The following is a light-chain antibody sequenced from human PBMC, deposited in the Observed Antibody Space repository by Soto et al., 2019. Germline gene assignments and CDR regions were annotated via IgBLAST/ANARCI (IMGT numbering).Light chain of an antibody. V-gene: IGLV1-44*01. CDR2: SET. J-gene: IGLJ1*01. CDR3: AAWDDSLNGYV. CDR1: SSNIGSTT. Sequence: QSVLTQPPSASGTPGQTVTISCSGSSSNIGSTTVNWYQHLPGSAPRVLIYSETQRPSGVPDRFSGSKSGTSASLAISGLQSEDEADYYCAAWDDSLNGYVFGTGTKLTVL.